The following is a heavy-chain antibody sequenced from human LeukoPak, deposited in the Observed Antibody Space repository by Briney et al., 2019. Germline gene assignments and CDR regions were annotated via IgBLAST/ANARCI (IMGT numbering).Heavy chain of an antibody. Sequence: PGGSLRLSCAASGFTFSTYAMNWVRRAPGKGLEWVSCISGSSASTYYADSVKGRYTISRDNSKNTLYVQMNSLRAEDTAVYYCAVGSYYFDYWGQGTLVTVSS. CDR3: AVGSYYFDY. CDR2: ISGSSAST. V-gene: IGHV3-23*01. J-gene: IGHJ4*02. CDR1: GFTFSTYA. D-gene: IGHD3-10*01.